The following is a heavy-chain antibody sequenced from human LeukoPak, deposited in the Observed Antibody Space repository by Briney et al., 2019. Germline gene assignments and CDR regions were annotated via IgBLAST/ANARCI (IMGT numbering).Heavy chain of an antibody. CDR1: GGSISSYY. Sequence: PSETLSLTCTVSGGSISSYYWSWIRRPPGKGLEWIGYIYHSGSTYYNPSLKSRVTISVDRSKNQFSLKLSSVTAADTAVYYCARDGYYYDSSGYGFDIWGQGTMVTVSS. V-gene: IGHV4-59*12. CDR2: IYHSGST. D-gene: IGHD3-22*01. CDR3: ARDGYYYDSSGYGFDI. J-gene: IGHJ3*02.